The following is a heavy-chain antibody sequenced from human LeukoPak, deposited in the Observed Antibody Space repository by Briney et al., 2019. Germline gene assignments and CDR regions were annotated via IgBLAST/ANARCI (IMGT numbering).Heavy chain of an antibody. V-gene: IGHV3-48*01. Sequence: GGSLRLSCAASGFTFSSYSMNWVRQAPGKGLEWVSYISSSSSTIYYADSVKGRFTISRDNAKNSLYLQMNSLRAEDTAVYYCARSDGYDFWSGAMDVWGKGTTVTVSS. CDR2: ISSSSSTI. J-gene: IGHJ6*03. D-gene: IGHD3-3*01. CDR1: GFTFSSYS. CDR3: ARSDGYDFWSGAMDV.